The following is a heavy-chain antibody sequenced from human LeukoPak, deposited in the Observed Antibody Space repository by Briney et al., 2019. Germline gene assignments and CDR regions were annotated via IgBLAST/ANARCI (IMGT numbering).Heavy chain of an antibody. J-gene: IGHJ3*02. Sequence: GGSLRLSYAASGFTFSSYWMSWVRQAPGKGLEWVANIKQDGSEKYYVDSVKGRFTISRDNAKNSLYLQMNSLRAEDTAVYYCARDGTVDAFDIWGQGTMVTVSS. V-gene: IGHV3-7*01. CDR3: ARDGTVDAFDI. CDR1: GFTFSSYW. CDR2: IKQDGSEK. D-gene: IGHD3/OR15-3a*01.